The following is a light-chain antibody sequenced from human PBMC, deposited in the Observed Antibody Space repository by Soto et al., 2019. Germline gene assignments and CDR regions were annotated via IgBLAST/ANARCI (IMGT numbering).Light chain of an antibody. V-gene: IGLV1-40*01. CDR2: GNS. CDR1: SSNIGAGYD. CDR3: QSYDSSLSAYV. J-gene: IGLJ1*01. Sequence: QSVLTQPPSVSGAPGQSVTISCTGRSSNIGAGYDVHWYQQLPGTAPKLLIYGNSNRPSGVPDRFSGSKSGTSASLAITGLQAEDEADYYCQSYDSSLSAYVFGTGTKVTVL.